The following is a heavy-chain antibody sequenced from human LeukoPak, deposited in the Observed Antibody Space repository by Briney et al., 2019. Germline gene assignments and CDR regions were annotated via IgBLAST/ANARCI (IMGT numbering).Heavy chain of an antibody. CDR1: GYAFTSYD. CDR3: ARGLRRSSWYQGY. Sequence: ASVKVSCKASGYAFTSYDINWVRPATGQGLEWMGWMNPNSGNTGYAQKFQGRVTMTRNTSISTAYMELSSLRSEDTAVYYCARGLRRSSWYQGYWGQGTLVTVSS. V-gene: IGHV1-8*01. D-gene: IGHD6-13*01. J-gene: IGHJ4*02. CDR2: MNPNSGNT.